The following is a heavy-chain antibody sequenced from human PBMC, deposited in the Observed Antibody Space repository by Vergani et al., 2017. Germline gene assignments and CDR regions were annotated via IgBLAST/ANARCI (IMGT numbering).Heavy chain of an antibody. V-gene: IGHV1-24*01. CDR1: GYTLTELS. CDR3: ARGPRITMIVVVKPRSYYYYGMDV. CDR2: FDPEDGET. Sequence: QVQLVQSGAEVKKPGASVKVSCKVSGYTLTELSMHWVRQAPGKGLEWMGGFDPEDGETIYAQKFQGRVTMTEDTSTDTAYMELSSLRSEDTAVYYCARGPRITMIVVVKPRSYYYYGMDVWGQGTTVTVSS. J-gene: IGHJ6*02. D-gene: IGHD3-22*01.